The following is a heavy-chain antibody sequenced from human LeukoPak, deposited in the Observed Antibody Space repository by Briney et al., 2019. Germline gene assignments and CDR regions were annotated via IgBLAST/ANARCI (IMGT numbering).Heavy chain of an antibody. J-gene: IGHJ5*02. CDR1: GSSISSADNY. CDR3: AREDWFDP. Sequence: SETLSLTCTVSGSSISSADNYWSWIRQPPGRGLEWVGYIHYSGSTYYNPSLKSRLTISVDTSKNQFSLKLSSVTAADTAVYYCAREDWFDPWGQGTLVTVSS. V-gene: IGHV4-30-4*01. CDR2: IHYSGST.